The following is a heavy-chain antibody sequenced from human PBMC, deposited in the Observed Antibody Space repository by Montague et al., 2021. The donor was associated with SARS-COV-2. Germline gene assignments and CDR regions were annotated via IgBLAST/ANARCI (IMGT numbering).Heavy chain of an antibody. CDR1: GGSVRSSNDS. D-gene: IGHD4-17*01. V-gene: IGHV4-39*01. J-gene: IGHJ4*02. Sequence: SETLSLTCAVPGGSVRSSNDSWSWLPPPPGQGLEWIANYYYSGNTNYNPSLKSRVTISVDTSNNQFSLKLSSVTAADTAVYYCARGPKMYGELADYWGQGTLVTVSS. CDR3: ARGPKMYGELADY. CDR2: YYYSGNT.